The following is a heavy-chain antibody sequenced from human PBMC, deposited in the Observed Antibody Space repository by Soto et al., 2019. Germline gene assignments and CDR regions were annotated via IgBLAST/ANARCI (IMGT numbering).Heavy chain of an antibody. J-gene: IGHJ6*02. CDR2: IIPIFGTA. D-gene: IGHD3-10*01. CDR3: ARDRYYGSGSDWTPTPGMDV. CDR1: GGTFSSYA. V-gene: IGHV1-69*01. Sequence: QVQLVQSGAEVKKPGSSVKVSCKASGGTFSSYAISWVRQAPGQGLEWMGGIIPIFGTANYAQKFQGRVTITADESTSTAYMELSSRRSEDTAVYYCARDRYYGSGSDWTPTPGMDVGGQGTTVTVSS.